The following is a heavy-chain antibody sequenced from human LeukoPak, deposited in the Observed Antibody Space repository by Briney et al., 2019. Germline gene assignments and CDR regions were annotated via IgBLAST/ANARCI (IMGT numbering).Heavy chain of an antibody. J-gene: IGHJ4*02. Sequence: GGSLRLSCAASGFTLSSYSMHWVRQAPGKGLEWVSGISWNSGDIDYADSVKGRFTISRDNAKNSLYLQMNSLRTEDTALYYCAKDQDFDYWGQGTLVTVSS. V-gene: IGHV3-9*01. CDR1: GFTLSSYS. CDR2: ISWNSGDI. CDR3: AKDQDFDY.